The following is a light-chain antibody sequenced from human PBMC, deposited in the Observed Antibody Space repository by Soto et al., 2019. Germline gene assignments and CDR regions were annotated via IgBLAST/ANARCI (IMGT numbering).Light chain of an antibody. Sequence: EIVLTQAPGILSLSPGARATLPCRASQSVSSSYLALYQQKPDQAHMLLIYGASSRATGIPDRFSGSGSGKDFTLTISRLEAEDVTVYYCQQYGSAWTFGQGTKVDIK. J-gene: IGKJ1*01. CDR3: QQYGSAWT. V-gene: IGKV3-20*01. CDR2: GAS. CDR1: QSVSSSY.